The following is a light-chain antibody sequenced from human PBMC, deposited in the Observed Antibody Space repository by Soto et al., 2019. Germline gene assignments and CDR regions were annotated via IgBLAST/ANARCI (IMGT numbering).Light chain of an antibody. V-gene: IGKV3-20*01. CDR1: QSVSSSY. Sequence: IVLTQSPGTLSLSPGERTTLSCRASQSVSSSYLAWYQQKPGQAPRLLIYGASSRATGIPDRFSGSGSGTDFTLTISRLEPEDFAVYYCQQYGSSPLTFGGGTEV. CDR3: QQYGSSPLT. CDR2: GAS. J-gene: IGKJ4*01.